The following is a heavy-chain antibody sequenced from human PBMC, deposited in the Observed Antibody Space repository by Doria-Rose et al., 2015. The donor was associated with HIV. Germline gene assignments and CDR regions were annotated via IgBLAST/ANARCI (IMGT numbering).Heavy chain of an antibody. D-gene: IGHD3-3*01. V-gene: IGHV3-9*01. J-gene: IGHJ6*03. Sequence: VQLVESGGGLVQPGRSLRLSCVGSGFSFESYAMHWVRLAPGQGLVWVAGISWDSGAKGNADSVEGRFTISRDNAKKSVYLEMRSLRPEDTAFYYCAKAPIIGPKYYFYMDVWGKGTSVTVSS. CDR2: ISWDSGAK. CDR3: AKAPIIGPKYYFYMDV. CDR1: GFSFESYA.